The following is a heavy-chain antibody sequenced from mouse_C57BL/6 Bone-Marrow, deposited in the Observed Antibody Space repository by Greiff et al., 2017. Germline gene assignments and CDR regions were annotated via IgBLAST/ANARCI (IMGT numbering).Heavy chain of an antibody. CDR1: GYAFTNYL. Sequence: QVQLQQSGAELVRPGTSVKVSCKASGYAFTNYLIEWVKQRPGQGLEWIGVINPGSGGTNYNEKFKGKATLTADKSSSTAYMQLSSLTYEDSAVYYCARGIYDGFLWFAYWGQGTLVTVSA. CDR3: ARGIYDGFLWFAY. D-gene: IGHD2-3*01. CDR2: INPGSGGT. V-gene: IGHV1-54*01. J-gene: IGHJ3*01.